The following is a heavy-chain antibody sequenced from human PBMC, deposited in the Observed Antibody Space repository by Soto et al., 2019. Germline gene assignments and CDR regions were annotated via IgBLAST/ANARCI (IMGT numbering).Heavy chain of an antibody. CDR3: PKLILLRGVMASRPDY. CDR1: GFTFSNYA. Sequence: EVQLLESGGGLVQPGGSLRLSCAASGFTFSNYAMRWVRQAPGKGLEWVSTISGSGGSTYYADSVTGRFSISRDNSKNTRYLHLNSLRAEDTAVYYCPKLILLRGVMASRPDYCGQGALVAVSS. J-gene: IGHJ4*02. V-gene: IGHV3-23*01. D-gene: IGHD3-10*01. CDR2: ISGSGGST.